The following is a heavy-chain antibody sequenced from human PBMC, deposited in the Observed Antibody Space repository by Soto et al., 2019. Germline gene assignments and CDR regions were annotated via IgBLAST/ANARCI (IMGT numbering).Heavy chain of an antibody. CDR1: GYIFTNYF. D-gene: IGHD2-21*02. J-gene: IGHJ5*02. CDR2: VNPTDGST. V-gene: IGHV1-46*01. CDR3: ARDRYCGGDCYLGAGFDP. Sequence: QVQLVQSGAEVKKPGASVKVSCRASGYIFTNYFLHWVRQAPGQGLEWMGMVNPTDGSTTYAQKFQGRVTITADKSTSTAYMELSSLRSEDTAVYYCARDRYCGGDCYLGAGFDPWGQGTLVTVSS.